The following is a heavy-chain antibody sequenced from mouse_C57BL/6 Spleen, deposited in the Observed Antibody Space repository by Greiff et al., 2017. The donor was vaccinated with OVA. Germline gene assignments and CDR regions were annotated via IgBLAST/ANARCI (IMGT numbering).Heavy chain of an antibody. CDR1: GFNIKNTY. CDR2: IDPANGNT. J-gene: IGHJ3*01. CDR3: ARDYDYDEAWFAY. D-gene: IGHD2-4*01. Sequence: EVKLMESVAELVRPGASVKLSCTASGFNIKNTYMHWVKQRPEQGLEWIGRIDPANGNTKYAQKFQGKATITADTSSSTAYLQFSSLTSEDTAIYYWARDYDYDEAWFAYWGQGTLVTVSA. V-gene: IGHV14-3*01.